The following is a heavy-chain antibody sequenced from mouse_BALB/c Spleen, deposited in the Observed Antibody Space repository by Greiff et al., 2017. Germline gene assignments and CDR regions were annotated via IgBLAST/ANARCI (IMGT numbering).Heavy chain of an antibody. Sequence: EVHLVESGGGLVQPGGSRKLSCAASGFTFSSFGMHWVRQAPEKGLEWVAYISSGSSTIYYADTVKGRFTISRDNPKNTLFLQMTSLRSEDTAMYYCAKPYYRGDAMDYWGQGTSVTVSA. D-gene: IGHD2-14*01. CDR3: AKPYYRGDAMDY. CDR2: ISSGSSTI. J-gene: IGHJ4*01. CDR1: GFTFSSFG. V-gene: IGHV5-17*02.